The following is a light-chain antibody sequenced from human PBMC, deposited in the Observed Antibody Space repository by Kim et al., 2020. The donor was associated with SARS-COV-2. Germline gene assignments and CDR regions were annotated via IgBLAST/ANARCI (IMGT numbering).Light chain of an antibody. CDR3: QAWNSNTLV. Sequence: SYELTQPPSVSVSPGQTASITCFGDKLGTKHCSWYRQRPGQSPQLVIYQDNKRPSGIPERFSGSNSENTATLTIRGTQAIDEGDYYCQAWNSNTLVFGGGTKVTVL. V-gene: IGLV3-1*01. CDR1: KLGTKH. J-gene: IGLJ2*01. CDR2: QDN.